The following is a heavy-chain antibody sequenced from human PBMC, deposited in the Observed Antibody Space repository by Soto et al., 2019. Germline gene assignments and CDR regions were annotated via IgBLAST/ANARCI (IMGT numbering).Heavy chain of an antibody. V-gene: IGHV1-24*01. Sequence: ASVKVSCKVYGYTLTELSMHWVRQAPGKGLEWMGGFDPEDGETIYAQKVQGRVTMTEDTSTDTAYMELSSLRSEDTAVYYCATLVRGYSSSWYAFDIWGQGTMVTVSS. J-gene: IGHJ3*02. CDR1: GYTLTELS. CDR3: ATLVRGYSSSWYAFDI. CDR2: FDPEDGET. D-gene: IGHD6-13*01.